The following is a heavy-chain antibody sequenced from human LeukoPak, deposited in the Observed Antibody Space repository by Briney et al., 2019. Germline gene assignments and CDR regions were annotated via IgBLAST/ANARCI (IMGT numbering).Heavy chain of an antibody. CDR1: GFTFSSYA. CDR2: ISYDGSNK. V-gene: IGHV3-30-3*01. CDR3: ARGIAVAGTFGWFDP. D-gene: IGHD6-19*01. J-gene: IGHJ5*02. Sequence: GGSLILSCAASGFTFSSYAMHWVRQAPGKGLEWVAVISYDGSNKYYADSVKGRFTISRDNSKNTLYLQMNSLRAEDTAVYYCARGIAVAGTFGWFDPWGQGTLVTVSS.